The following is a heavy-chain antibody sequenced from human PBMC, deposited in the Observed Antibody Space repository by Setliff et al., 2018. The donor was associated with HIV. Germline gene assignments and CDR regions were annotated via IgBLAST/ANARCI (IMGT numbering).Heavy chain of an antibody. CDR2: IYHSGST. CDR1: GYSIRSGYY. J-gene: IGHJ4*02. Sequence: TLSLTCAVSGYSIRSGYYWGWIRQPPGKGLEWIGSIYHSGSTYYNPSLKSRVTISVDTSKNQFSLKLSSVTAADTAVYYCARDVGLSYISSWLFYFDYWGQGTPVTVSS. CDR3: ARDVGLSYISSWLFYFDY. D-gene: IGHD6-13*01. V-gene: IGHV4-38-2*02.